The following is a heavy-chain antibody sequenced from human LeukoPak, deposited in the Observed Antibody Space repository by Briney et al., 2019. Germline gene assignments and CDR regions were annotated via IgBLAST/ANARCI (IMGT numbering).Heavy chain of an antibody. J-gene: IGHJ6*04. CDR3: AELGITMIGGV. D-gene: IGHD3-10*02. CDR1: GFTFNSYN. V-gene: IGHV3-21*01. Sequence: GGSLRVSCAASGFTFNSYNMNWVRQAPGKGLEWVSSITSSSTYMYYADSVKGRFTISRDNARNSLYLQMNSLRAEDTAVYYCAELGITMIGGVWGKGTTVTISS. CDR2: ITSSSTYM.